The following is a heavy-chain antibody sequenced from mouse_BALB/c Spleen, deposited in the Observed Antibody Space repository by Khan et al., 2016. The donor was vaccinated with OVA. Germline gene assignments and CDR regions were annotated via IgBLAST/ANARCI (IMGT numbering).Heavy chain of an antibody. V-gene: IGHV2-2*02. CDR3: ARRGYDYGRGALFAY. CDR2: IWSAGST. CDR1: GFSLTNYS. J-gene: IGHJ3*01. D-gene: IGHD2-4*01. Sequence: VQLQESGPGLVQPSQSLSITCTVSGFSLTNYSVHWVRQSPGKGLEWLGVIWSAGSTDYNAAFISRLTIRKDNSRSKALFKMNRRQPNDTAIYYCARRGYDYGRGALFAYWGQGTLVTVSA.